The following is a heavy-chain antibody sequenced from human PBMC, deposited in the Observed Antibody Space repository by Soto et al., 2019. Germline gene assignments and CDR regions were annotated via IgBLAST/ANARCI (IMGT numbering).Heavy chain of an antibody. CDR2: INHSGST. CDR3: ARGQAGRILWFGALRYGMDV. D-gene: IGHD3-10*01. Sequence: PSETLSLTCAVYGGSFSGYYWSWIRQPPGKGLEWIGEINHSGSTNYNPSLKSRVTISVDTSKNQFSLKLSSVTAADTAVYYCARGQAGRILWFGALRYGMDVWGQGTTVT. V-gene: IGHV4-34*01. CDR1: GGSFSGYY. J-gene: IGHJ6*02.